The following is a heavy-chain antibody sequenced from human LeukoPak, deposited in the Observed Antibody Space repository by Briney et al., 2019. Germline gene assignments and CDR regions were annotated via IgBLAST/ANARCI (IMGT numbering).Heavy chain of an antibody. J-gene: IGHJ4*02. D-gene: IGHD3-3*01. CDR2: IRSDGNVT. Sequence: GGSLRLSCEASGFLFRSNGMHWVRQAPGKGLEWVGFIRSDGNVTKYLDSIKGRFTISRDNSKNILYLQLNDVRPDDTAVYFCAKDHGFWSGFLFWGQGTLVTVSS. V-gene: IGHV3-30*02. CDR3: AKDHGFWSGFLF. CDR1: GFLFRSNG.